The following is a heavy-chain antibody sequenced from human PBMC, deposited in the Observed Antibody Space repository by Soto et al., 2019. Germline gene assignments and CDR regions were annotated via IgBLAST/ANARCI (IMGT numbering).Heavy chain of an antibody. CDR3: ARGTSQRFLEWFLLDS. D-gene: IGHD3-3*01. J-gene: IGHJ4*02. V-gene: IGHV4-30-2*06. CDR2: IYHSGST. CDR1: GGSINSGRSS. Sequence: PSETLSLTCSVSGGSINSGRSSWNWIRQSPGKGLEWIASIYHSGSTYYNPSLKSRVSISVDRPENQFSLKLSSVAAADTAVYFCARGTSQRFLEWFLLDSWGQGTLVTVSS.